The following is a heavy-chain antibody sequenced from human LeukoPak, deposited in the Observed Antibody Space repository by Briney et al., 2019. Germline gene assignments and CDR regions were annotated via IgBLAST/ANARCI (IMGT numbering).Heavy chain of an antibody. CDR2: IYHSGST. CDR1: GGSFSGYY. V-gene: IGHV4-34*01. CDR3: ARDGGGRGPAYYYGMDV. Sequence: PSETLSLTCAVYGGSFSGYYWSWIRQPPGKGLEWIGYIYHSGSTYYNPSLKSRVTISVDRSKNQFSLKLSSVTAADTAVYYCARDGGGRGPAYYYGMDVWGQGTTVTVSS. D-gene: IGHD3-16*01. J-gene: IGHJ6*02.